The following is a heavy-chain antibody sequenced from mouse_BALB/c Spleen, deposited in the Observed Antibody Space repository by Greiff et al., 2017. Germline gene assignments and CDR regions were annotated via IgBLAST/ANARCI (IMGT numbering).Heavy chain of an antibody. Sequence: VHVKQSGPELVKPGASVKIPCKASGYTFTDYNMDWVKQSHGKSLEWIGDINPNNGGTIYNQKFKGKATLTVDKSSSTAYMELRSLTSEDTAVYYCARGRVYYGNPYAMDYWGQGTSVTVSS. CDR2: INPNNGGT. V-gene: IGHV1-18*01. D-gene: IGHD2-1*01. J-gene: IGHJ4*01. CDR3: ARGRVYYGNPYAMDY. CDR1: GYTFTDYN.